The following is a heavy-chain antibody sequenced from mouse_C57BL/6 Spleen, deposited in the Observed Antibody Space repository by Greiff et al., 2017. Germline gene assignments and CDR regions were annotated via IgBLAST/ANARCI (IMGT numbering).Heavy chain of an antibody. CDR1: GFTFSSYA. CDR3: ARDPGYDYYFDY. J-gene: IGHJ2*01. V-gene: IGHV5-4*01. CDR2: ISDGGSYT. Sequence: EVKLQESGGGLVKPGGSLKLSCAASGFTFSSYAMSWVRQTPEKRLEWVATISDGGSYTYYPDNVKGRFTISRDNAKNNLYLQMSHLKSEDTAMYYCARDPGYDYYFDYWGQGTTLTVSS. D-gene: IGHD2-4*01.